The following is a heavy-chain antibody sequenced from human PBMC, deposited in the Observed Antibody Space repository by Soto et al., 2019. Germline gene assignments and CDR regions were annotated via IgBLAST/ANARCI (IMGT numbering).Heavy chain of an antibody. CDR2: IGIAGET. CDR3: VREWVDTYGLHPPLGLDV. J-gene: IGHJ6*02. V-gene: IGHV3-13*01. D-gene: IGHD5-18*01. Sequence: GGSLRLSCVASGFTFSIYDMHWVRQATGKGLEWVSAIGIAGETYYSGSVKGRFTISRESAKNSLYLQMNSLRVEDTAIYYCVREWVDTYGLHPPLGLDVWGQGTTVTVSS. CDR1: GFTFSIYD.